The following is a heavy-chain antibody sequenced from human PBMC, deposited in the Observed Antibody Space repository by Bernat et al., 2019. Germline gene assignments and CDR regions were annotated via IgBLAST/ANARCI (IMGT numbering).Heavy chain of an antibody. D-gene: IGHD2-21*01. CDR1: GFTFGTFA. CDR2: MTGGGTT. CDR3: EKFRGQLIRNYYMNV. Sequence: EVRLVESGGDLVQPGGSLRLSCAASGFTFGTFAMSWVRQAPGKGLEWVSAMTGGGTTYYADSVKGRVIISRDNSKNMLFMQMNSLTAEDTAVYYCEKFRGQLIRNYYMNVWGEGTTVTVS. V-gene: IGHV3-23*04. J-gene: IGHJ6*03.